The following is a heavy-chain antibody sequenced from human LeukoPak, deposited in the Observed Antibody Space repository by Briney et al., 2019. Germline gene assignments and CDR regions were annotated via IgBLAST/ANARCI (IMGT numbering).Heavy chain of an antibody. CDR2: IYYSGST. J-gene: IGHJ4*02. D-gene: IGHD5-24*01. Sequence: SETLSLTCTVSGGSISSSSYYWGWIRQPPGKGLEWIGSIYYSGSTYYNPSLKSRVTISVDTSRNQFSLKLSSVTAADTAVYYCARGRGRWLQLTRYFDYWGQGTLVTVSS. CDR3: ARGRGRWLQLTRYFDY. V-gene: IGHV4-39*01. CDR1: GGSISSSSYY.